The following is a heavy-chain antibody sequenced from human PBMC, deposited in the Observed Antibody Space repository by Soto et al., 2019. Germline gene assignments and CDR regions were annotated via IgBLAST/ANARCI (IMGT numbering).Heavy chain of an antibody. CDR3: ATTQRFLGRPLRFDP. CDR2: ISAYNGNT. CDR1: GYTFTSYG. D-gene: IGHD3-3*01. J-gene: IGHJ5*02. Sequence: QVQLVQSGAEVKKPGASVKVSCKASGYTFTSYGISWVRQAPGQGLEWMGWISAYNGNTNYAQKLQGRVTMTTDTSTSTAYMERRSLRSDDTAVYYCATTQRFLGRPLRFDPWGQGTLVTVSS. V-gene: IGHV1-18*01.